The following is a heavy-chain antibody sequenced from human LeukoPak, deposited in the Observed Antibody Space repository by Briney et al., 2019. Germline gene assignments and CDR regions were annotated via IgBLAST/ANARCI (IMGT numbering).Heavy chain of an antibody. CDR2: IYYTGST. Sequence: SETLSLTCTGSGGSISNYYWSWIRQPPGKGLEWIGYIYYTGSTNYNPSLKSRVTISIDTSKNQFSLKLTSVTAADTAVYYCASTPLRFLQWLPSVWGQGTLVTVSS. CDR1: GGSISNYY. CDR3: ASTPLRFLQWLPSV. J-gene: IGHJ4*02. V-gene: IGHV4-59*01. D-gene: IGHD3-3*01.